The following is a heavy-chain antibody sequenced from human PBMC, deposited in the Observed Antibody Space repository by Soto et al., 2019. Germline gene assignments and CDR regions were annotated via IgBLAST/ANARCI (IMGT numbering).Heavy chain of an antibody. D-gene: IGHD4-17*01. Sequence: GGSLRLSCAASGFTFNNYALSWVRRTPEKGLEWVSAIGRSSDTYYADSVKGRFTISRDNSKNTLFLQMSSLRAEDTAVYYCAKVLRDGLRTFDYWGQGTLVTVSS. V-gene: IGHV3-23*01. CDR2: IGRSSDT. CDR3: AKVLRDGLRTFDY. CDR1: GFTFNNYA. J-gene: IGHJ4*02.